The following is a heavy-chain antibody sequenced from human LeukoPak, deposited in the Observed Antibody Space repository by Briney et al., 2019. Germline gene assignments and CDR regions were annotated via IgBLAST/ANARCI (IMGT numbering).Heavy chain of an antibody. V-gene: IGHV3-9*01. CDR3: AKPGHTAMGSPSWFDH. J-gene: IGHJ5*02. CDR1: GFTFDDYA. D-gene: IGHD5-18*01. CDR2: ISWNSGSI. Sequence: GGSLRLSCAASGFTFDDYAMHWVRQAPGKGLEWVSGISWNSGSIGYADSVKGRFTISRDNAKNSLYLQMNSLRAEDTALYYCAKPGHTAMGSPSWFDHWGQGTLVTVSS.